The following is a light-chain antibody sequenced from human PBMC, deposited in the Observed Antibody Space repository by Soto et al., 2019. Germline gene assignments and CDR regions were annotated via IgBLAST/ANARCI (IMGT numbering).Light chain of an antibody. CDR1: SSNIGTGYD. Sequence: QSVLAQPPSVSGAPGQRVTISCTGSSSNIGTGYDVHWYQQLPGGAPRLLIYGNNNRPSGVPDRFSGSKSGTSASLAITGLQAEDEAVYFCQSSDGRLTTFVFGSGTKVTV. CDR2: GNN. V-gene: IGLV1-40*01. CDR3: QSSDGRLTTFV. J-gene: IGLJ1*01.